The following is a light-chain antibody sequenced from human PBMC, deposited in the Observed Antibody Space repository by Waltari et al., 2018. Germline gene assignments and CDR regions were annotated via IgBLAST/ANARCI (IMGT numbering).Light chain of an antibody. CDR2: GKD. V-gene: IGLV3-19*01. Sequence: DPAVSVALGQTVRITCQGDSLRSYDASWYQQKPGQAPILVIYGKDNRPSGIPDRFSGSTSGNTASLTITGSQAEDEADYYCHSRVVSNVRGAFGGGTKLTVL. CDR1: SLRSYD. J-gene: IGLJ2*01. CDR3: HSRVVSNVRGA.